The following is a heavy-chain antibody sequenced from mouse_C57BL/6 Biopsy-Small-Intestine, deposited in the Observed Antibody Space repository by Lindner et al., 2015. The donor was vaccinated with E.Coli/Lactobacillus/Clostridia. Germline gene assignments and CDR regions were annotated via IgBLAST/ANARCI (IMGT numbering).Heavy chain of an antibody. Sequence: SVKVSCKASGGTFSSYAISWVRQAPGQGLEWMGGIIPIFGTANYAQRFQGRVTITADESTSTAYMELSSLRSEDTAVYYCARAYRGYSSGWYYYYGMDVWGQGTTVTVSS. CDR2: IIPIFGTA. CDR1: GGTFSSYA. J-gene: IGHJ1*01. V-gene: IGHV1-81*01. D-gene: IGHD1-1*01. CDR3: ARAYRGYSSGWYYYYGMDV.